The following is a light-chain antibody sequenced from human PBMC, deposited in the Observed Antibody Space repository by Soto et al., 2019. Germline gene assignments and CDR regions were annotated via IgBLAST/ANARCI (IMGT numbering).Light chain of an antibody. CDR3: QQRGNWPPT. V-gene: IGKV3-11*01. J-gene: IGKJ3*01. Sequence: EVVLTQSPATLSLSPGERATLSCRAGQSLSSYLAWYQQKPGQAPRLLIYDASNRATDIPARFSGSGSGTDFTLTISSLEPEDFAVYFCQQRGNWPPTFGPGTKVDIK. CDR1: QSLSSY. CDR2: DAS.